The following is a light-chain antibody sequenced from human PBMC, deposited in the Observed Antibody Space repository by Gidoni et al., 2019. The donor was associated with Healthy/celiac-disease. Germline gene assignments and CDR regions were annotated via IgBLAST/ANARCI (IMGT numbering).Light chain of an antibody. V-gene: IGKV1-5*03. CDR1: QSISSW. Sequence: DIQMTQSPSTRSASVGDRVTITCRASQSISSWLAWYQQKPGKAPKLLIYKASSLESGVPSRCSGSGSGTEFTLTISSLQPDDFATYYCQQYNSYSGTFGQXTKVEIK. J-gene: IGKJ1*01. CDR2: KAS. CDR3: QQYNSYSGT.